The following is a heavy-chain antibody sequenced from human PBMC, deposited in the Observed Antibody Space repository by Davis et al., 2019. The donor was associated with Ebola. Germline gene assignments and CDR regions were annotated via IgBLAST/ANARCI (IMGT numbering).Heavy chain of an antibody. CDR2: IYYSGIT. Sequence: MPSETLSLTCTVSGGSISSYYWSWIRQSPGKGLEWIGYIYYSGITNYNPSLKSRVTISGDTSNNRFSLNVNSVTAADTAMYYCARTPQYTTYGSYFDFWGQGVLVTVSS. CDR3: ARTPQYTTYGSYFDF. J-gene: IGHJ4*02. V-gene: IGHV4-59*01. CDR1: GGSISSYY. D-gene: IGHD2/OR15-2a*01.